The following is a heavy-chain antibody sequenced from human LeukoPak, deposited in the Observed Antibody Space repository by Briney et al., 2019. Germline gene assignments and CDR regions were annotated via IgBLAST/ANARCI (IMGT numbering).Heavy chain of an antibody. CDR1: GGSISSSSYY. CDR3: VRDVVAAIY. D-gene: IGHD6-25*01. J-gene: IGHJ4*02. CDR2: IYYSGST. Sequence: PSETLSLTCTVSGGSISSSSYYWDWIRQPPGRGLEWIGSIYYSGSTYYNPSLKSRATKSVDTSKNQFSLKLSAVTAADTAVYYCVRDVVAAIYWGQGTLVTVSS. V-gene: IGHV4-39*07.